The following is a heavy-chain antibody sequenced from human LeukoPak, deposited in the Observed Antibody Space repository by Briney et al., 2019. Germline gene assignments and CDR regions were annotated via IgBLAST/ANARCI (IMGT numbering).Heavy chain of an antibody. V-gene: IGHV3-43*02. CDR2: IHADGGRT. D-gene: IGHD2/OR15-2a*01. CDR3: STWAFYHGLDV. Sequence: GGSLRLSCAASGFAFADYAMHWVRQIPGKGLECVAHIHADGGRTFYADSVKGRFTVSRDNGKNSLFLQMNSLTSDDTALYYCSTWAFYHGLDVWGQGATVIVSS. J-gene: IGHJ6*02. CDR1: GFAFADYA.